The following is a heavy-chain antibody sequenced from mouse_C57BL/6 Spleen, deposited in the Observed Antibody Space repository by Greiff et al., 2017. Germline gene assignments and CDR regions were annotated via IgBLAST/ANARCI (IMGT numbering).Heavy chain of an antibody. Sequence: QVQLKQSGAELAKPGASVKLSCKASGYTFTSYWMHWVKQRPGQGLEWIGYINPSSGYTKYNQKFKDKATLTADKSSSTAYMQLSSLTYEDSAVYYCAKEELRPHYFDYWGQGTTLTVSS. CDR3: AKEELRPHYFDY. D-gene: IGHD3-2*02. J-gene: IGHJ2*01. V-gene: IGHV1-7*01. CDR2: INPSSGYT. CDR1: GYTFTSYW.